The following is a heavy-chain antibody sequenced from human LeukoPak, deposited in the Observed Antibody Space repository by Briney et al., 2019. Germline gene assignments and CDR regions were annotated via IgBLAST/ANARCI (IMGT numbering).Heavy chain of an antibody. Sequence: PGGSLRLSCAASGFTFSSYWMNWVRQAPGKELEWLANLKQDGSEKHYADSVKGRFTISRDNAKNSLYLQMNSLRAEDTAVYYCARDPTQWLRYGYFDYWGQGILVTVSS. D-gene: IGHD5-12*01. CDR3: ARDPTQWLRYGYFDY. V-gene: IGHV3-7*01. CDR2: LKQDGSEK. J-gene: IGHJ4*02. CDR1: GFTFSSYW.